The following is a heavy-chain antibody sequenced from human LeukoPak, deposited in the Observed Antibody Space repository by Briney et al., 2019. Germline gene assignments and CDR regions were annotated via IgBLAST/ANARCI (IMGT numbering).Heavy chain of an antibody. D-gene: IGHD1-26*01. CDR2: ISSSSSYI. CDR1: GFTFSSYS. J-gene: IGHJ4*02. V-gene: IGHV3-21*01. Sequence: PGGSLRLSCPASGFTFSSYSMNWVRQAPGKGLEWVSSISSSSSYIYYADSVKGRFTISRDNAKNSLYLQMNSLRAEDTAVYYCARDFFRVGATSAYWGQGTLVTVSS. CDR3: ARDFFRVGATSAY.